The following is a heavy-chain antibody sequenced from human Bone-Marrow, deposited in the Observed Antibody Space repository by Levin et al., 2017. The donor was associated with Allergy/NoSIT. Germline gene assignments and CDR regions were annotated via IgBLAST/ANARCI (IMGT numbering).Heavy chain of an antibody. CDR2: INPSSGRA. CDR3: ARGGTLVHGGVQDPFDV. D-gene: IGHD3-10*01. Sequence: GESLKISCKASGYTFTAFYLNWVRQAPGQGLEWMGWINPSSGRAESAQNFQGRLAMFRDTSSTTAYMVLSSLTSDDTAVYFCARGGTLVHGGVQDPFDVWGQGTTVTVTS. CDR1: GYTFTAFY. J-gene: IGHJ3*01. V-gene: IGHV1-2*02.